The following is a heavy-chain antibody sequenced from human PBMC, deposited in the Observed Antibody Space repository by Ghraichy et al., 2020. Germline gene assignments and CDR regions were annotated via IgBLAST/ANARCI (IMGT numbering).Heavy chain of an antibody. CDR2: INHSGST. CDR1: GGSFSGYY. Sequence: SETLSLTCAVYGGSFSGYYWSWIRQPPGKGLEWIGEINHSGSTNYNPSLKSRVTISVDTSKNQFSLKLSSVTAADTAVYYCARGIPYYDFWSGYYRGSSSWTDAFDTWGQGTIVTVSS. CDR3: ARGIPYYDFWSGYYRGSSSWTDAFDT. J-gene: IGHJ3*02. D-gene: IGHD3-3*01. V-gene: IGHV4-34*01.